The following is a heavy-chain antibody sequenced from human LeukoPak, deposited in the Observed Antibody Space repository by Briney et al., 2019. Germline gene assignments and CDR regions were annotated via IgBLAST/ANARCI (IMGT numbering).Heavy chain of an antibody. V-gene: IGHV5-51*01. Sequence: GESLKISCKGSGYSFTSYWIGWVRQMPGKGLEWMGIIYPGDSDTRYSPSFQGQVTISADKSISTAYLQWGSLKASDTAMYYCARRSNPDYGHRTLDYWGQGTLVTVSS. CDR1: GYSFTSYW. CDR2: IYPGDSDT. CDR3: ARRSNPDYGHRTLDY. D-gene: IGHD4-17*01. J-gene: IGHJ4*02.